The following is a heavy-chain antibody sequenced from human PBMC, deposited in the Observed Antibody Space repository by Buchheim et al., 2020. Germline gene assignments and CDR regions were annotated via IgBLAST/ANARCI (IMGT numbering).Heavy chain of an antibody. V-gene: IGHV1-46*01. J-gene: IGHJ5*02. CDR1: GYTFTSYY. CDR3: ARGEASYYYDSSGYYYLPSTHFDP. CDR2: INPSGGST. Sequence: QVQLVQSGAEVKKPGASVKVSCKASGYTFTSYYMHWVRQAPGQGLEWMGIINPSGGSTSYAQKFQGRVTMTRDTSTSTGYMELSSLRSEDTAVYYCARGEASYYYDSSGYYYLPSTHFDPWGQGTL. D-gene: IGHD3-22*01.